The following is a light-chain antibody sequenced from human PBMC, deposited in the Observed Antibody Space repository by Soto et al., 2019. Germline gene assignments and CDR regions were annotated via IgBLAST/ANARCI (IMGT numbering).Light chain of an antibody. CDR2: GAS. V-gene: IGKV3-15*01. Sequence: EIVLTQSPATLSLSPGERATLSCSASQSVSSNLAWYQQKPGQAPRLLIYGASSRATGIPVRFSGSGSGTEFTLTISSLQSEDFAVYYCQQYNNWPLNFGQGTRLEIK. CDR3: QQYNNWPLN. J-gene: IGKJ5*01. CDR1: QSVSSN.